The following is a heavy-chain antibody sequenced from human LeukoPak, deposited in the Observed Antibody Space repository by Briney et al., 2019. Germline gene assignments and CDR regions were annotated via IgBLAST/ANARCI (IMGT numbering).Heavy chain of an antibody. J-gene: IGHJ3*02. CDR3: AMTYYYGSGRHDAFDI. CDR2: ISGRGRGGST. CDR1: GFTFSSFA. D-gene: IGHD3-10*01. V-gene: IGHV3-23*01. Sequence: GGSLRLSCAASGFTFSSFALSWVRQAPGKGLEWVSAISGRGRGGSTYYADSVKGRFTISRDNSKNTLYLQMNSLRSEDTAVYYCAMTYYYGSGRHDAFDIWGQGTMVTVSS.